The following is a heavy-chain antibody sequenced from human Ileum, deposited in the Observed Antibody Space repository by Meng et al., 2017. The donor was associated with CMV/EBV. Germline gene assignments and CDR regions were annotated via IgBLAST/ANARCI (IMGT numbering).Heavy chain of an antibody. CDR3: ARLTGGQIAY. D-gene: IGHD2-8*02. V-gene: IGHV4-61*02. CDR1: GGSVSNSIGY. CDR2: IHSGGAT. J-gene: IGHJ4*02. Sequence: QVQLQESGPGLIKPSQTLSLTCTVSGGSVSNSIGYWGWCRQPAGKGLEWIGRIHSGGATTYNPSHESRVTISLQTSKNQFSLSLSSVTAADTAVYYCARLTGGQIAYWGQGTLVTVSS.